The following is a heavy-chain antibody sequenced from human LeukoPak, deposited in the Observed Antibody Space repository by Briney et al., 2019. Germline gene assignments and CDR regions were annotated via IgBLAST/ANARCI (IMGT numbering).Heavy chain of an antibody. CDR2: INHSGST. D-gene: IGHD3-9*01. J-gene: IGHJ5*02. V-gene: IGHV4-34*01. CDR3: ARSQRITILRFNWFDP. Sequence: SETLSLTCAVYGGSFSGYYWSWIRQPPGKWLEWIGEINHSGSTNYNPSLKSRVTISVDTSKNQFSLKLSSVTAADTAVYYCARSQRITILRFNWFDPWGQGTLVTVSS. CDR1: GGSFSGYY.